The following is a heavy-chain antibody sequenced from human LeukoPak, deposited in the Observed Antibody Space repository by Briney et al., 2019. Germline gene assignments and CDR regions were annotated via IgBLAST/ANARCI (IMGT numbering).Heavy chain of an antibody. Sequence: ASVRVSCKTSGYTFTGYYLHWVRQAPGQRPEWMGRIDPDSGGTHYGQKFQGRVTVTRDTSISTVYMELSGLTSDDTAVYYCARVPGPYTTSRFDFWGQGTLVTVSS. CDR3: ARVPGPYTTSRFDF. CDR1: GYTFTGYY. J-gene: IGHJ4*02. V-gene: IGHV1-2*02. D-gene: IGHD2-2*02. CDR2: IDPDSGGT.